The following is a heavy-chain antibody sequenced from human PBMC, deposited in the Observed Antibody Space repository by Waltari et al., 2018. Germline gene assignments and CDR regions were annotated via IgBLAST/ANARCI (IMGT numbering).Heavy chain of an antibody. CDR1: GYSIGSGDN. D-gene: IGHD3-16*01. CDR2: VHNAGSA. V-gene: IGHV4-38-2*01. Sequence: QVQLQESGPGLVKPSETLSLICDVSGYSIGSGDNWGWTRQPPGKGLEWSGSVHNAGSAHYNPSLKSRVTIAVGTSRRQFSLRLDSVTAADTAIYYCARGPRVWDTILLGTSFDYWGQGTLVTVPS. J-gene: IGHJ4*02. CDR3: ARGPRVWDTILLGTSFDY.